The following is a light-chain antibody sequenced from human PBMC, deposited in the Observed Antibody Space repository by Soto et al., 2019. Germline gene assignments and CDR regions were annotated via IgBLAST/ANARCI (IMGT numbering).Light chain of an antibody. CDR1: SSDVGTYYF. V-gene: IGLV2-23*01. J-gene: IGLJ3*02. CDR2: EGT. CDR3: AAWDDSLRGWV. Sequence: QSALTQPASVSGSLGQSITISCTGSSSDVGTYYFVSWYQQHPGKVPKLMIYEGTKRPSGVSDRFSGSKSGNTASMTISGLHAEDEANYYCAAWDDSLRGWVFGAGTKLTVL.